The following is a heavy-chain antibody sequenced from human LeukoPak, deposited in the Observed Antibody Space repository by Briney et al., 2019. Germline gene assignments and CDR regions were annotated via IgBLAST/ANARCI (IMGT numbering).Heavy chain of an antibody. CDR1: GFTVSSNY. CDR2: ISGSGGST. D-gene: IGHD1-26*01. V-gene: IGHV3-23*01. CDR3: AKGSYYWFDY. Sequence: GGSLRLSCAASGFTVSSNYMSWVRQAPGKGLEWVSAISGSGGSTYYADSVKGRFTISRDNSKNTLYLQMNSLRAEDTAVYYCAKGSYYWFDYWGQGTLVTVSS. J-gene: IGHJ4*02.